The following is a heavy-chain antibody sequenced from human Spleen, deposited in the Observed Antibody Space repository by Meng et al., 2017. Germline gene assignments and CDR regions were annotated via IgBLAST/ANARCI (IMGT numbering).Heavy chain of an antibody. V-gene: IGHV4-34*01. Sequence: QGHLPQVGAGLLKPSETLSLTCVVSGGSFSDYYWSWIRQPPGKGLEWIGEINHSGSTNYNPSLESRATISVDTSQNNLSLKLSSVTAADSAVYYCARGPTTMAHDFDYWGQGTLVTVSS. J-gene: IGHJ4*02. D-gene: IGHD4-11*01. CDR3: ARGPTTMAHDFDY. CDR1: GGSFSDYY. CDR2: INHSGST.